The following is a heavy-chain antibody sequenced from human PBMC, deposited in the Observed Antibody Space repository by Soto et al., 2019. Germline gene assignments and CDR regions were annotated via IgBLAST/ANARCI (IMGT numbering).Heavy chain of an antibody. V-gene: IGHV4-31*03. J-gene: IGHJ5*02. CDR1: GGSISSGGYY. CDR3: ARDRSSGRTRFDP. CDR2: ISYSGST. Sequence: QVQLQESGPGLVKPSQTLSLTCTVSGGSISSGGYYWCWIRQHPGKGLEWIGYISYSGSTYYNPSIKSRVTISVDTSNNQFSLKLSSVTAADTAVYYCARDRSSGRTRFDPWGQGTLVTVSS. D-gene: IGHD6-19*01.